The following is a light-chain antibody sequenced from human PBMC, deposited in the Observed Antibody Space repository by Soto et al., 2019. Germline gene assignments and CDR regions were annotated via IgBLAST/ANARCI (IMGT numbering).Light chain of an antibody. J-gene: IGKJ2*02. CDR2: GAS. V-gene: IGKV3-20*01. Sequence: EIVLTQSPGTLSLSPGERATLSCTAGQSVSDNYLAWDQQKPGQAPRLLIYGASIRATGIPDRFRGSGSGTDVTLTISRLEPEDCAVYYCQQYGNSPRTFGQGTKLEIK. CDR1: QSVSDNY. CDR3: QQYGNSPRT.